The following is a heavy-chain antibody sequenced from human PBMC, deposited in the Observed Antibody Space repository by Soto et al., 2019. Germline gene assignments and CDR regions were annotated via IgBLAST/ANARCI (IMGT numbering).Heavy chain of an antibody. J-gene: IGHJ6*02. V-gene: IGHV4-30-4*01. CDR3: ARDGPYYYGFVV. Sequence: PSETPSLPCTVSGDSRSPSDYYWISICQPPRKGLEWIASIAYSASTYFNPSLKSRVVISADTAKNLFSLKLRSVTAADTALYFCARDGPYYYGFVVSGQWTTVTVS. CDR2: IAYSAST. CDR1: GDSRSPSDYY.